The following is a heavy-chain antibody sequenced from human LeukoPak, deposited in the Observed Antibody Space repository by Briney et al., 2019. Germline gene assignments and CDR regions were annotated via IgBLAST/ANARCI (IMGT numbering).Heavy chain of an antibody. D-gene: IGHD1-1*01. J-gene: IGHJ3*02. V-gene: IGHV3-21*01. CDR2: ISSSSSYI. CDR3: ARDPTTSQGSDAFDM. CDR1: GFTFSSYS. Sequence: GGSLRLSCAASGFTFSSYSMNWVRQAPGKGLEWVSSISSSSSYIYYADSVKGRFTISRDNAKNSLYLQMGSLRAEDTAVYYCARDPTTSQGSDAFDMWGQGTRVTVSS.